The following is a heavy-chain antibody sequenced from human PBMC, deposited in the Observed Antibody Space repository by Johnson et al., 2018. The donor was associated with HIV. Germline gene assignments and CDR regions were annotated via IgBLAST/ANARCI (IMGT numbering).Heavy chain of an antibody. D-gene: IGHD4-17*01. CDR2: ISYDGSKK. CDR3: ARESTATRGDAFDI. Sequence: QVQLVESGGGVVQPGRSLRLSCAASGFTFSNYAMHWVRQAPGKGLEWVAVISYDGSKKNYADSVKGRFSISRDNSKNTVYLQMGSLRAEDMAVYYCARESTATRGDAFDIWGQGTMVTVSS. V-gene: IGHV3-30*14. CDR1: GFTFSNYA. J-gene: IGHJ3*02.